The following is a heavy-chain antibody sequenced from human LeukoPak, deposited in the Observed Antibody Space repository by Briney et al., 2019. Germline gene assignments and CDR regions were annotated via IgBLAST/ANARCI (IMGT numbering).Heavy chain of an antibody. CDR2: ISWNSGSI. V-gene: IGHV3-9*01. CDR3: AKPIRGAYYYDSSRLSKVFDY. J-gene: IGHJ4*02. CDR1: GFTFDDYA. Sequence: GGSLRLSCAASGFTFDDYAMHWVRQAPGKGLEWVSGISWNSGSIGYADSVKGRFTISRDNSKNTLYLQMNSLRAEDTAVCYCAKPIRGAYYYDSSRLSKVFDYWGQGTLVTVSS. D-gene: IGHD3-22*01.